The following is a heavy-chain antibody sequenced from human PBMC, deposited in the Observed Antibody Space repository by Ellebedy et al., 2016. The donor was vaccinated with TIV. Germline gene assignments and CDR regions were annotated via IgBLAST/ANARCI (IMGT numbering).Heavy chain of an antibody. V-gene: IGHV3-33*08. CDR3: ARESDLGSIGAGFDY. CDR1: GFRFYSYL. J-gene: IGHJ4*02. Sequence: PGGSLRLSCGASGFRFYSYLMHWVRQAPGKGLEWVAVIWRDGSREIYADSVKGRFTISRDNSKNTVFLQMNSLRAEDTAVYYCARESDLGSIGAGFDYWGQGDLVTVSS. CDR2: IWRDGSRE. D-gene: IGHD3-3*01.